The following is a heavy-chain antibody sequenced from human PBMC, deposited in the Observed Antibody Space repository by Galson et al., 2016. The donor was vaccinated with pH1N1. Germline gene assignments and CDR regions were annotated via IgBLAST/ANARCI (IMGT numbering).Heavy chain of an antibody. Sequence: SLRLSCAASGFAFGEYSVSWVRQTPGKRLEWLAYMNINGNTMYYADSVKGRFTMSRDNAKNLLFLQMNSLKTEDTATYYCASGGSTSFDYWGQGTLVTVSS. CDR1: GFAFGEYS. V-gene: IGHV3-48*04. CDR3: ASGGSTSFDY. J-gene: IGHJ4*02. CDR2: MNINGNTM. D-gene: IGHD6-25*01.